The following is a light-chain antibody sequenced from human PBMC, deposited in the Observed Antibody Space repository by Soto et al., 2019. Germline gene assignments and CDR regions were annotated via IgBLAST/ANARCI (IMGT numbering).Light chain of an antibody. CDR1: QSVSSY. CDR3: QQRSNWPPKLT. Sequence: EIVLTQSPSTLSLSPGERATLSCRASQSVSSYLAWYQQKPGQAPRLLIYDASNRATGIPARFSGSGSGTDFTLTISSLEPEDFAVYYCQQRSNWPPKLTFGGGTKVEIK. CDR2: DAS. J-gene: IGKJ4*01. V-gene: IGKV3-11*01.